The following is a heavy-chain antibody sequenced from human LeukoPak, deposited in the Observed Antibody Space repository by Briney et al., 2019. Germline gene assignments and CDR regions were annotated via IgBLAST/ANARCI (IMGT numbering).Heavy chain of an antibody. V-gene: IGHV1-2*02. CDR3: AREGSGSYYLNWFDP. J-gene: IGHJ5*02. Sequence: ASVKVSCKASGYTFTGYYMHWVRQAPGQGLEWMGWINPNSGGTNYAQKLQGRVTMTTDTSTSTAYMELRSLRSDDTAVYYCAREGSGSYYLNWFDPWGQGTLVTVS. CDR2: INPNSGGT. D-gene: IGHD3-10*01. CDR1: GYTFTGYY.